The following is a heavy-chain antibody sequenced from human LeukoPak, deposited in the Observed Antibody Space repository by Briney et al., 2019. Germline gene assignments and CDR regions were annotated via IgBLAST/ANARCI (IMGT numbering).Heavy chain of an antibody. CDR2: ISYDGGSE. V-gene: IGHV3-30*03. D-gene: IGHD6-19*01. J-gene: IGHJ3*01. CDR1: GFTFRSYA. CDR3: ARDLLAFGSGGRFWFALDL. Sequence: PGKSLRLSCVGTGFTFRSYAMHWVRQVLGKGLERMAAISYDGGSESYADAVRGRFTIFRDNSKHIMSLQMGNLTSGDTAFYYCARDLLAFGSGGRFWFALDLWGQGTWVTVSS.